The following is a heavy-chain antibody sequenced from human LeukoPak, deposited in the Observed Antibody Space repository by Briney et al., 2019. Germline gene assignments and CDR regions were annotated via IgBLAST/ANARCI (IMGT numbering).Heavy chain of an antibody. CDR1: GYTFTGYY. CDR3: ASLLDCSSTSCYGNDHYYYMDV. J-gene: IGHJ6*03. Sequence: ASVKVSCKASGYTFTGYYMHWVRQAPGQGLEWMGWINPNSGGTNYAQKFQGRVTMTRDTSISTAYMELSRLRSDDTAVYYCASLLDCSSTSCYGNDHYYYMDVWGKGTTVTVSS. V-gene: IGHV1-2*02. D-gene: IGHD2-2*01. CDR2: INPNSGGT.